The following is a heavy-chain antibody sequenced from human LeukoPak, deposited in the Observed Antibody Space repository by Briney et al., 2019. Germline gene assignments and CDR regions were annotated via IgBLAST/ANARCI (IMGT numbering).Heavy chain of an antibody. D-gene: IGHD6-13*01. J-gene: IGHJ3*01. CDR3: ERARSPHTSSGYGNPFDF. CDR1: GYTFTSYG. Sequence: ASVKVSCKASGYTFTSYGISWVRQAPGQGLEWMGWISGYNDNTNYAQNLQGRVTMTTDTSTSTAYMELRSLRSDDTAVYYCERARSPHTSSGYGNPFDFWAQGKMVTVLS. V-gene: IGHV1-18*01. CDR2: ISGYNDNT.